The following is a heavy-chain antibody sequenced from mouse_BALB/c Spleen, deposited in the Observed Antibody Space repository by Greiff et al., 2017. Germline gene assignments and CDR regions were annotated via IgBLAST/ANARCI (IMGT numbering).Heavy chain of an antibody. Sequence: EVMLVESGGGLVKPGGSLKLSCAASGFAFSSYDMSWVRQTPEKRLEWVAYISSGGGSTYYPDTVKGRFTISRDNAKNTLYLQMSSLKSEDTAMYYCARQYYGYNFDYWGQGTTLTVSS. CDR2: ISSGGGST. CDR3: ARQYYGYNFDY. CDR1: GFAFSSYD. D-gene: IGHD1-2*01. J-gene: IGHJ2*01. V-gene: IGHV5-12-1*01.